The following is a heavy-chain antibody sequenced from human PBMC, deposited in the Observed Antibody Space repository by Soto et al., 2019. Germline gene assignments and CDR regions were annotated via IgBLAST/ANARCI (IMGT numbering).Heavy chain of an antibody. CDR1: GYTFTTYG. J-gene: IGHJ4*02. CDR2: INAYNGNT. CDR3: ARDPVAGTYFDY. V-gene: IGHV1-18*01. Sequence: QVQLVQSGAEVKKPGASVKVSCKASGYTFTTYGISWVRQAPGQGLEWMGWINAYNGNTDYAQKLQGRVTMTTDTSPSTASMELISLRSDDTAVYYCARDPVAGTYFDYWGQGTLVTVSS. D-gene: IGHD6-19*01.